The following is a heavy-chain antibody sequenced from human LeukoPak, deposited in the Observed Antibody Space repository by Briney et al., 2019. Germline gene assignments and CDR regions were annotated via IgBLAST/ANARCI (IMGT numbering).Heavy chain of an antibody. D-gene: IGHD4-17*01. CDR1: GFTFNEYA. Sequence: GRSLSLSCAASGFTFNEYAIHWVRQAPGKGLEWVAVVSSDGINKCYADSVKGRFTISRDNSKNTLYLQMNSLRPEDTAVYYCAREKDYGDYIDFWGQGTLVTVSS. CDR3: AREKDYGDYIDF. CDR2: VSSDGINK. V-gene: IGHV3-30-3*01. J-gene: IGHJ4*02.